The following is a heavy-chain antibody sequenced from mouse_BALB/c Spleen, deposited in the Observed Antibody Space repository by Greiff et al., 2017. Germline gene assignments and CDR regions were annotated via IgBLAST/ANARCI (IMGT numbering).Heavy chain of an antibody. Sequence: QVQLKQSGAELMKPGASVKISCKATGYTFSSYWIEWVKQRPGHGLEWIGEILPGSGSTNYNEKFKGKATFTADTSSNTAYMQLSSLTSEDSAVYYCARRQLGLPLFAYWGQGTLVTVSA. CDR3: ARRQLGLPLFAY. V-gene: IGHV1-9*01. J-gene: IGHJ3*01. CDR2: ILPGSGST. CDR1: GYTFSSYW. D-gene: IGHD3-2*01.